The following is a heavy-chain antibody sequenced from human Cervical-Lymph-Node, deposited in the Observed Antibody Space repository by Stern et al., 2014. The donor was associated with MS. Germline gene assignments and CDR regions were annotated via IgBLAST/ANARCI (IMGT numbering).Heavy chain of an antibody. CDR1: GGSVGSGGYS. Sequence: QLQLQESDSRLVKPSQTLSLTCAVSGGSVGSGGYSWNWIRQPAGKGLEWIGNIYFTGTTYNTPSFQSRVTISVDRPKSQFYLNLSSLTAADTAVYYCARGHCSGGTCYFDSWGQGTLVTVSS. CDR2: IYFTGTT. CDR3: ARGHCSGGTCYFDS. D-gene: IGHD2-15*01. V-gene: IGHV4-30-2*01. J-gene: IGHJ4*01.